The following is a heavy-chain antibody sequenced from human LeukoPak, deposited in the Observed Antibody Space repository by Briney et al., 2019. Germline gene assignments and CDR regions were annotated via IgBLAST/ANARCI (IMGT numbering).Heavy chain of an antibody. CDR3: ARVRSSGWYGETDY. V-gene: IGHV1-2*02. Sequence: ASVKVSCKASGYRITGYYIHWVRQAPGQGLEWMGWINPNSGRTNYAQKFQGRVTMTRDTSISTAYMELSSLRSEDTAVYYCARVRSSGWYGETDYWGQGTLVTVSS. J-gene: IGHJ4*02. D-gene: IGHD6-19*01. CDR1: GYRITGYY. CDR2: INPNSGRT.